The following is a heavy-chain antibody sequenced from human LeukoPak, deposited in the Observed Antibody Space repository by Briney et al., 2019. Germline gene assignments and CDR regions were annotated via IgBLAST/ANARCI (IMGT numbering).Heavy chain of an antibody. D-gene: IGHD3-10*01. J-gene: IGHJ2*01. CDR2: IYYLGST. CDR3: ARDRPGSYWYFDL. CDR1: GGSISSYY. Sequence: ASETLSPTCTVSGGSISSYYWSWIRQPPGKGLEWVGHIYYLGSTNYNPSLKSRVTISIDTSKNYFSLKLNSVIAADTAVYYCARDRPGSYWYFDLWGRGTLVTVSS. V-gene: IGHV4-59*01.